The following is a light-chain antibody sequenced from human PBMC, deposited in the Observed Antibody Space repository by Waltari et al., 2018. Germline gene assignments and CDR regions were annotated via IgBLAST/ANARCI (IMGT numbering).Light chain of an antibody. CDR3: QQYYTSPALT. J-gene: IGKJ4*01. CDR1: QSLFSTSNSKTY. V-gene: IGKV4-1*01. CDR2: WAS. Sequence: DIVMTQSPDFLAVSLGERATINCKSSQSLFSTSNSKTYISWYQQKPGQPPKLLIYWASTRGSGVHDRLSGGGSGTDFTLTINSLQPEDAAVYYCQQYYTSPALTFGGGTTVEIK.